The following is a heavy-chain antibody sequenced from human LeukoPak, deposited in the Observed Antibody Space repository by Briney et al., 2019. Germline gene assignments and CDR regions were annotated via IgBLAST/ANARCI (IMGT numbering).Heavy chain of an antibody. V-gene: IGHV3-30*03. CDR2: ISYDGSNK. Sequence: GRSLRLSCAASGFTFSSYGMHWVRQAPGKGLEWVAVISYDGSNKHYADSVKGRFTISREDAKNSLSLQMDSVRPEDTAVYYCAFNNNFKYWGQGTLVIVSS. J-gene: IGHJ4*02. CDR3: AFNNNFKY. CDR1: GFTFSSYG. D-gene: IGHD1/OR15-1a*01.